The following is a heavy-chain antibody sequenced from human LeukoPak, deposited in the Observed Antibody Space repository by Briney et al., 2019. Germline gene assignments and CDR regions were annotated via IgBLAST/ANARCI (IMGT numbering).Heavy chain of an antibody. CDR2: IYTSGST. Sequence: SETLSLTCTVSGGSISSYYWSWIRQPAGKGLEWIGRIYTSGSTTYNPSLKSRVTISGDTSGNQFSLRLSSVTAADTAVYYCARASYSYDISGWVPFDYWGQGTLVTVSS. J-gene: IGHJ4*02. CDR1: GGSISSYY. CDR3: ARASYSYDISGWVPFDY. V-gene: IGHV4-4*07. D-gene: IGHD3-22*01.